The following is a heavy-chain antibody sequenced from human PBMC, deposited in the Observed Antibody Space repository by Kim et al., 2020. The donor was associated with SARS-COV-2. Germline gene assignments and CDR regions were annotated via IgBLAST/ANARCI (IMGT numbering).Heavy chain of an antibody. CDR1: GGSISSSNW. D-gene: IGHD6-19*01. CDR2: IYHSGST. CDR3: ARDPGYSSGRIYYGMDV. J-gene: IGHJ6*02. Sequence: SETLSLTCAVSGGSISSSNWWSWVRQPPGKGLEWIGEIYHSGSTNYNPSLKSRVTISVDKSKNQFSLKLSSVTAADTAVYYCARDPGYSSGRIYYGMDVWGQGTTVTVSS. V-gene: IGHV4-4*02.